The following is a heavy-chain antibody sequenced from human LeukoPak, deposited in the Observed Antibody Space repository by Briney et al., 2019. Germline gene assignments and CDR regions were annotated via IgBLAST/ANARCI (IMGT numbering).Heavy chain of an antibody. J-gene: IGHJ6*02. CDR2: ISGGGGST. Sequence: GGSLRLSCAASGFTFSSYAMYWVRQAPGKGLEWVSRISGGGGSTNFADSVKGRSTISRDNSKSTLYLQMNSLRAEDTAVYSCAKDRSTYYYYYGLDVWGQGTTVTVSS. D-gene: IGHD5/OR15-5a*01. V-gene: IGHV3-23*01. CDR1: GFTFSSYA. CDR3: AKDRSTYYYYYGLDV.